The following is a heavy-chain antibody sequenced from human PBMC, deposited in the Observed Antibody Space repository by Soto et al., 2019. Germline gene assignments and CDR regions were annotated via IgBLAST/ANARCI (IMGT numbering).Heavy chain of an antibody. CDR3: ARVSSSSWYTPWNWFDP. V-gene: IGHV3-30-3*01. CDR1: GFTFSSYA. J-gene: IGHJ5*02. Sequence: PGGSLRLSCAASGFTFSSYAMHWVRQAPGKGLEWVAVISYDGSNKYYADSVKGRFTISRDNSKNTLYLQMNSLRAEDTAVYYCARVSSSSWYTPWNWFDPWGQGTLVTVSS. D-gene: IGHD6-13*01. CDR2: ISYDGSNK.